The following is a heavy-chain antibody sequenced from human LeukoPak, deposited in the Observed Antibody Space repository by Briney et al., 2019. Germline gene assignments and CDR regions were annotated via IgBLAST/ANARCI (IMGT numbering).Heavy chain of an antibody. CDR2: MKPNSGKT. CDR3: ARGNPYYDFWSGHYYYYYYMDV. J-gene: IGHJ6*03. CDR1: GYTFPSYD. D-gene: IGHD3-3*01. V-gene: IGHV1-8*03. Sequence: GASVTVSCKPSGYTFPSYDINWVRQATGHALEWMGWMKPNSGKTGYAQKFQGRVTITRNTSISTAYMELSSLRSEDTAVYYCARGNPYYDFWSGHYYYYYYMDVWGKGTTVTVSS.